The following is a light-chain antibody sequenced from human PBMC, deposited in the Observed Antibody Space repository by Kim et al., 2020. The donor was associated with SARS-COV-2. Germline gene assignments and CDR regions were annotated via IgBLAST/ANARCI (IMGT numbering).Light chain of an antibody. J-gene: IGLJ1*01. V-gene: IGLV3-25*03. CDR2: KDS. CDR1: ALPEKQ. CDR3: QPADGSGTYV. Sequence: SYELTQPPSVSVSPGQTARITCSGDALPEKQTYWYQQKSGQAPLLLIYKDSERPSGIPGRFSGSSSGTTVTLTISGVQAEDDADYYCQPADGSGTYVFGTGTKVTVL.